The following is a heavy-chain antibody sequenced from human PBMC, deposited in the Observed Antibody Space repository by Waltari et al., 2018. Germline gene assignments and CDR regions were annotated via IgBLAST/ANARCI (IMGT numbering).Heavy chain of an antibody. Sequence: LQLHESCPRLVKPSETLSLTCTVSGGSLRRTYYSSDWIRQPPGKGLAWIGRSYYPGSDAGGTVCYRSIMSRASKSVDPPTAQFALMASSAAATEAGVCHCAMSAGPAYASRDSLHHWGQGARVTISA. V-gene: IGHV4-39*01. D-gene: IGHD2-2*01. CDR2: SYYPGSDAGGT. J-gene: IGHJ1*01. CDR3: AMSAGPAYASRDSLHH. CDR1: GGSLRRTYYS.